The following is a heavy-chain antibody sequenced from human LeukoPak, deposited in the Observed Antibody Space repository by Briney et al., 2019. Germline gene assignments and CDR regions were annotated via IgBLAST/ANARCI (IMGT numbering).Heavy chain of an antibody. CDR2: IYYSGST. J-gene: IGHJ4*02. CDR3: ARLLWFGELSYFDY. D-gene: IGHD3-10*01. Sequence: SETLSLTCTVSGGSISSSSYYWGRIRQPPGKGLEWIGSIYYSGSTYYNPSLKSRVTISVDTSKNQFSLKLSSVTAAGTAVYYCARLLWFGELSYFDYWGQGTLVTVSS. CDR1: GGSISSSSYY. V-gene: IGHV4-39*01.